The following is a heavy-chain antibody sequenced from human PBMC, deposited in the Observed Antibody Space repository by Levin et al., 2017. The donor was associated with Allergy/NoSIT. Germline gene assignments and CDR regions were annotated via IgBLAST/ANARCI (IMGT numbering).Heavy chain of an antibody. CDR2: INYSGFT. D-gene: IGHD7-27*01. CDR3: ARDRNWGGYYFDY. V-gene: IGHV4-59*01. J-gene: IGHJ4*02. Sequence: TLSLTCSVSGGSLNSYFWNWVRQPPGGALEWIGYINYSGFTNYKSSLKSRVTISVDTSKNHFSLKLTSVTAADTAVYYCARDRNWGGYYFDYWGQGALVTVSS. CDR1: GGSLNSYF.